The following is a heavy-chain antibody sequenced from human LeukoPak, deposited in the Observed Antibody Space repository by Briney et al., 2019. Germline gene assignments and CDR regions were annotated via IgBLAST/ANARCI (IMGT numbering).Heavy chain of an antibody. CDR1: GGTFSSYA. Sequence: ASVKVSCKASGGTFSSYAISWVRQAPGQGLEWMGWINPNSGGTNYAQKFQGRVTMTRDTSISTAYMELSRLRSDDTAVYYCARVGSYCSSTSCNGGDYWGQGTLVTVSS. CDR2: INPNSGGT. V-gene: IGHV1-2*02. J-gene: IGHJ4*02. D-gene: IGHD2-2*01. CDR3: ARVGSYCSSTSCNGGDY.